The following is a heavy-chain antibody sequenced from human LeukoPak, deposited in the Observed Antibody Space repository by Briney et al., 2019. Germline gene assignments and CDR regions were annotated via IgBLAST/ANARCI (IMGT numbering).Heavy chain of an antibody. D-gene: IGHD3-16*02. CDR1: GFTFSNYA. Sequence: PGGSLRLSCAASGFTFSNYAMHWVRQAPGKGLEWVAVISYDGSNIYYADSVRGRITISRDNAKNSLYLQMNSLRPEDTAFYYCAKDATDGFMITFGGVIGRFDYWGQGILVTVSS. V-gene: IGHV3-30*14. CDR2: ISYDGSNI. J-gene: IGHJ4*02. CDR3: AKDATDGFMITFGGVIGRFDY.